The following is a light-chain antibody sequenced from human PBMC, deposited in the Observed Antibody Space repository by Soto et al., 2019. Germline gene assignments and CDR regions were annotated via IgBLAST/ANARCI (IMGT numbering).Light chain of an antibody. V-gene: IGKV1-9*01. CDR1: QGISSH. CDR2: AAS. J-gene: IGKJ4*01. CDR3: QQLNSYPLT. Sequence: IQLTQSPSSLSASLGDRVTITCRASQGISSHLAWYQQKLGKAPKLLIYAASTLQSGVPSRFSGSGSGTDFTLTISSLQPEDFATYYCQQLNSYPLTFGGGTKVDIK.